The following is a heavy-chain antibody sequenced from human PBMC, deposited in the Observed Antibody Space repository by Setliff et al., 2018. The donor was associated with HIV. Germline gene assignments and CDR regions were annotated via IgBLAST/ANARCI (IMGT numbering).Heavy chain of an antibody. J-gene: IGHJ6*03. CDR2: IIPIFDTT. D-gene: IGHD6-13*01. Sequence: GASVKVSCKASGGTFSNYAINWVRQAPGQGLEWMGGIIPIFDTTHYAQKFQGRVTITADESTSTAYMELSSLRSEDTAVYYCARSSLAAAGLGYMDVWGKGTTVTVS. V-gene: IGHV1-69*13. CDR3: ARSSLAAAGLGYMDV. CDR1: GGTFSNYA.